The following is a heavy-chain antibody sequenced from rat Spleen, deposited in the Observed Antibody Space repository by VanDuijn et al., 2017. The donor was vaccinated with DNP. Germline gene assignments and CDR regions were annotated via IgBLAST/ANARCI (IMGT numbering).Heavy chain of an antibody. CDR1: GFTFSDYN. D-gene: IGHD1-11*01. CDR2: IIYDGSRT. J-gene: IGHJ4*01. CDR3: ATFEGRDA. Sequence: EVQLVESGGGLVQPGRSLKLSCAASGFTFSDYNMAWVRQAPKKVLEWVATIIYDGSRTYYRDSVKGRFTISRDNAKSTLNLQMDSLRSEDTATYYCATFEGRDAWGQGTSVTVSS. V-gene: IGHV5S10*01.